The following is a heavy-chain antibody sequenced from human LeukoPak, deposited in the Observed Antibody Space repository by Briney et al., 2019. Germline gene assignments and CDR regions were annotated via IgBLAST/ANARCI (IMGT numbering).Heavy chain of an antibody. V-gene: IGHV3-15*01. CDR1: GFTFSNAW. D-gene: IGHD3-3*01. CDR2: IKSKTDGGTT. J-gene: IGHJ4*02. Sequence: GGSLRLSCAASGFTFSNAWMSWVRQAPGKGLEWVGRIKSKTDGGTTDYAAPVKGRFTISRDDSKNTLYLQMNSLKTEDTAVYYCTTHDLWSGYYNFDYWGQGTLVTVSS. CDR3: TTHDLWSGYYNFDY.